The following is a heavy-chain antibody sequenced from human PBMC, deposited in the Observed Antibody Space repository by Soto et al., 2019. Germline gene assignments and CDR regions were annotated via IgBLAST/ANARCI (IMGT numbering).Heavy chain of an antibody. CDR2: ISAYNGNT. J-gene: IGHJ6*02. Sequence: GASVKVSCKASGYTFTSYGISWVRQAPGQGLEWMGWISAYNGNTNYAQKLQGRVTMTTDTSTSTAYMELRSLRSDDTAVYYCARILARRGAVAGNGDYYGMDVWGQGTTVTVSS. CDR3: ARILARRGAVAGNGDYYGMDV. CDR1: GYTFTSYG. D-gene: IGHD6-19*01. V-gene: IGHV1-18*01.